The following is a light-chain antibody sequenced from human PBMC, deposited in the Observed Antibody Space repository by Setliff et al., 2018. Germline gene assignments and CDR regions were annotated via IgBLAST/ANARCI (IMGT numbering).Light chain of an antibody. CDR1: SSNIGAGYE. J-gene: IGLJ1*01. CDR3: QSYDNSLRYV. V-gene: IGLV1-40*01. CDR2: GNI. Sequence: QSALTQPPSVSGPQGRGVTISCTGSSSNIGAGYEVHWYQHLPGAAPKLLIYGNINRPLGVPDRFSASKSATSASLAITGLQAEDEADYYCQSYDNSLRYVFGSGTKV.